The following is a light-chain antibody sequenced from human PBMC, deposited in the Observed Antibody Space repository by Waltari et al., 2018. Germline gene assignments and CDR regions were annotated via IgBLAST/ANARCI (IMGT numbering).Light chain of an antibody. CDR1: QNIKTW. Sequence: DIQMSQSPPTLSAPMADRSTITCRASQNIKTWLAWYQQKPGKAPKFLVYKASSLNNGVPSRFTGSGSGTDFTLTITSLQPDDFATYFCQQYDTYPLTFGGGTKVEIK. CDR3: QQYDTYPLT. CDR2: KAS. V-gene: IGKV1-5*03. J-gene: IGKJ4*01.